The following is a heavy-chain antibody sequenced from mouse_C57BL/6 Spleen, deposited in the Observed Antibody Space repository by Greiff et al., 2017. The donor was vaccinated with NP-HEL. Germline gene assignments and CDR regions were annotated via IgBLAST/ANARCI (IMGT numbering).Heavy chain of an antibody. Sequence: VQLQQSGAELARPGASVKLSCKASGYTFTSYGISWVKQRTGQGLEWIGEIYPRSGNTYYNEKFKGKATLTADKSSSTAYMELRSLTSEDSAVYFCARGYGSSWLYAMDYWGQGTSVTVSS. J-gene: IGHJ4*01. CDR1: GYTFTSYG. D-gene: IGHD1-1*01. CDR3: ARGYGSSWLYAMDY. V-gene: IGHV1-81*01. CDR2: IYPRSGNT.